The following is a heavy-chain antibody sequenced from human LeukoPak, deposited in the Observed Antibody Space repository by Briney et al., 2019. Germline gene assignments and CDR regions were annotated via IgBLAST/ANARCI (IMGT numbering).Heavy chain of an antibody. Sequence: ASVKVSCKASGGTFSSHAISWVRQAPGQGLEWMGGIIPIFGTANYAQKFRGRVTITADESTSTAYMELSSLRSEDTAVYYCARGVVPAAIFDGFDPWGQGTLVTVSS. CDR3: ARGVVPAAIFDGFDP. J-gene: IGHJ5*02. D-gene: IGHD2-2*02. V-gene: IGHV1-69*13. CDR1: GGTFSSHA. CDR2: IIPIFGTA.